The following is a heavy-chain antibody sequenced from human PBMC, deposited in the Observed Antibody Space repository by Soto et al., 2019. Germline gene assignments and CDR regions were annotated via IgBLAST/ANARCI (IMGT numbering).Heavy chain of an antibody. J-gene: IGHJ4*02. CDR3: AKDQIPDYIGAAAGPLDY. V-gene: IGHV3-23*01. D-gene: IGHD6-13*01. CDR1: GFTFSSYA. CDR2: ISGSGGST. Sequence: LRLSCAASGFTFSSYARSWVRQAPGKGLEWVSAISGSGGSTYYADSVKGRFTISRDNSKNTLYLQMNSLRAEDTAVYYCAKDQIPDYIGAAAGPLDYWGQGTLVTVSS.